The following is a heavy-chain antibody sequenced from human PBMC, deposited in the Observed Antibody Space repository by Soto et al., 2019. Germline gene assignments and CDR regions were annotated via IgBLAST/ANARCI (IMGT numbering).Heavy chain of an antibody. V-gene: IGHV3-33*01. CDR1: GFTFSYG. CDR3: AREGYCSGGGCYSGMEV. D-gene: IGHD2-15*01. J-gene: IGHJ6*02. Sequence: QVQLVESGGGVVQPGGSLRLSCAASGFTFSYGFHWVRQAPGKGLEWVAVIWWDGSIQCYADSVKGRFTISRDNSKKTLYLQINGMRAEDTAVDYCAREGYCSGGGCYSGMEVWGQGPTVTVSS. CDR2: IWWDGSIQ.